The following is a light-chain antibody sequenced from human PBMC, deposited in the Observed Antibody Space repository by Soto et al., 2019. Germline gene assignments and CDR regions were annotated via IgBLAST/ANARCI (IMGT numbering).Light chain of an antibody. CDR2: GNS. V-gene: IGLV1-40*01. CDR1: SSKIGAGYD. J-gene: IGLJ2*01. CDR3: QSYDSSLTGAV. Sequence: QSVLTQPPSVSGAPGQRVTISCTGSSSKIGAGYDVHWYQQLPGTAPKVLIYGNSNRPSGVPDRFSGSKSGTSASLAITGLQAEDEADYYCQSYDSSLTGAVFGGGTKVTVL.